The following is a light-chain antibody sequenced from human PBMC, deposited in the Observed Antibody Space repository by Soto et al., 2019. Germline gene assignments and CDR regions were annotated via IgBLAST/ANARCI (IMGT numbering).Light chain of an antibody. CDR2: AAS. J-gene: IGKJ5*01. CDR1: QGINNY. V-gene: IGKV1-27*01. Sequence: DIQMTQSASSLSASVGSRVSITCRASQGINNYLAWYQQKPGKVPKVLIYAASTLQPGVPSRFSGSGSGTDFTLTISSLQAEDVAVYYCQQYHSTPITFGQGTRLEIK. CDR3: QQYHSTPIT.